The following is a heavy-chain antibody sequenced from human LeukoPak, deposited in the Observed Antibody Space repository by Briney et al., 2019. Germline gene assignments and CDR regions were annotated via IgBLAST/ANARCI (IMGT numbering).Heavy chain of an antibody. D-gene: IGHD3-16*01. Sequence: GGSLRLSCAASGFTFSTSTMNWVRQAPGKGPQYISSISSTSRTTYYADSVKGRFILSRDNAKNTLYLQMNSLRAEDTAVYYCVRGDRRDFWGQGTLVTVSS. J-gene: IGHJ4*02. CDR2: ISSTSRTT. CDR1: GFTFSTST. V-gene: IGHV3-21*01. CDR3: VRGDRRDF.